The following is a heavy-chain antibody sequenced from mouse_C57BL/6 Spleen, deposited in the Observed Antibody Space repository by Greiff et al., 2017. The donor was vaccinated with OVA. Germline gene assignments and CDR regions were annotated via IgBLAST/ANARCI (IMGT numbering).Heavy chain of an antibody. V-gene: IGHV1-76*01. CDR2: IYPGSGNT. J-gene: IGHJ1*03. CDR3: ARSLYYGSSSYWYFDV. Sequence: QVHVKQSGAELVRPGASVKLSCKASGYTFTDYYINWVKQRPGQGLEWIARIYPGSGNTYYNEKFKGKATLTAEKSSSTAYMQLSSLTSEDSAVYFCARSLYYGSSSYWYFDVWGTGTTVTVSS. CDR1: GYTFTDYY. D-gene: IGHD1-1*01.